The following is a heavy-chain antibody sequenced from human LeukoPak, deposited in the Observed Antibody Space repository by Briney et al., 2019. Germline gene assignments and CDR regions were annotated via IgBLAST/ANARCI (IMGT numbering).Heavy chain of an antibody. CDR3: ARSYSNHLFGMDV. CDR1: GFTVSSYY. Sequence: GGSLRLSCAASGFTVSSYYMTWVRQAPGKGLEWVSVMYSGGSTYYADSVKGRVAISRDNSQNTAFLQMNSVRVEDTAVYYCARSYSNHLFGMDVWGQGTAVTVSS. D-gene: IGHD4-11*01. J-gene: IGHJ6*02. CDR2: MYSGGST. V-gene: IGHV3-66*01.